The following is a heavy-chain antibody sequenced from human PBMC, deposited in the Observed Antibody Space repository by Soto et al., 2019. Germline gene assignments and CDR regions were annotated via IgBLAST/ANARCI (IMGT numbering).Heavy chain of an antibody. CDR1: GFTFSSYA. J-gene: IGHJ4*02. Sequence: GESLKISCAASGFTFSSYAMAWVRQAPGKGLEWVSAISGSGGDTYYADSVQGRFIVSRDNSMNTLYLQMSSLRAEDTALYHCAKSYDFWSGPFDNWGQGIVVTVSS. CDR3: AKSYDFWSGPFDN. CDR2: ISGSGGDT. V-gene: IGHV3-23*01. D-gene: IGHD3-3*01.